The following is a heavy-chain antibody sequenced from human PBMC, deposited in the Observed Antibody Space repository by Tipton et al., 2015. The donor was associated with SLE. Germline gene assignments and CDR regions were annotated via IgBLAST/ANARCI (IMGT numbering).Heavy chain of an antibody. J-gene: IGHJ2*01. CDR2: INHSGST. CDR3: ARVIAVAATGSWYFDL. CDR1: GGSFSGYY. Sequence: KPSETLSLTCAVYGGSFSGYYWSWIRQPPGKGLVWIGEINHSGSTNYNPSLKSRVTISVDTSKNQFSLKLSSVTAADTAVYFCARVIAVAATGSWYFDLCGRGTLVTVSS. V-gene: IGHV4-34*01. D-gene: IGHD6-19*01.